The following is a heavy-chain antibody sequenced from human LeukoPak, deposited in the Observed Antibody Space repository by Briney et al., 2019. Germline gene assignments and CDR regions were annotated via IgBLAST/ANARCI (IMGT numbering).Heavy chain of an antibody. Sequence: GASLKISCKGSGSSFTSYWIGWVRQMPGKGLEWMGIIYPGDSATRYSPSFQGQVTISADKSITTAYLQWSSLKASDTAMYYCARQYYDFWSGYYGWFDPWGQGTLVTVSS. CDR3: ARQYYDFWSGYYGWFDP. V-gene: IGHV5-51*01. CDR2: IYPGDSAT. D-gene: IGHD3-3*01. J-gene: IGHJ5*02. CDR1: GSSFTSYW.